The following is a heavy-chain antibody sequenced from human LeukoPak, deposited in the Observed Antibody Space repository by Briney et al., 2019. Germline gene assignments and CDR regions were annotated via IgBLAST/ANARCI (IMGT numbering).Heavy chain of an antibody. D-gene: IGHD3-3*01. CDR2: IYYSGST. J-gene: IGHJ4*02. CDR3: AMGVILEWLLYGSFDY. Sequence: PSETLSLTCTVSGGSISSSSYYWGWIRQPPGKGLEWIGSIYYSGSTYYNPSLKSRVTISVDTSKNQFSLKLSSVTAADTAVYYCAMGVILEWLLYGSFDYWGQGTLVTVSS. V-gene: IGHV4-39*07. CDR1: GGSISSSSYY.